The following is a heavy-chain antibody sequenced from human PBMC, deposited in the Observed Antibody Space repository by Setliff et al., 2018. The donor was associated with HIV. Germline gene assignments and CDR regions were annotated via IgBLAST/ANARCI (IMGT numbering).Heavy chain of an antibody. D-gene: IGHD3-10*01. CDR3: ARKGVDLYFGVDAFDM. CDR2: INHSEIT. Sequence: PSETLSLTCAVYGGSFSNYYWSWIRQTPGEGPEWIGEINHSEITKYNPSLERRVTISLDTSKNQFSLKLTSVTAADTSVYYCARKGVDLYFGVDAFDMWGQGTMVTVSS. V-gene: IGHV4-34*01. J-gene: IGHJ3*02. CDR1: GGSFSNYY.